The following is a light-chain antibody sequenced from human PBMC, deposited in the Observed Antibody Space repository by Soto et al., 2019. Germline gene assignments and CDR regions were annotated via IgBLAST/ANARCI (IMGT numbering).Light chain of an antibody. J-gene: IGKJ1*01. CDR1: QSVSSSY. Sequence: EIVLTQSPGTLSLSPGERATLSCRASQSVSSSYLAWYQQKPGQAPRLLIYGASSRATGIPDRFSGSGSGTDFTLTISRLDPEDFAVYYCQQYGSPLDTFGQGTKVEIK. CDR2: GAS. CDR3: QQYGSPLDT. V-gene: IGKV3-20*01.